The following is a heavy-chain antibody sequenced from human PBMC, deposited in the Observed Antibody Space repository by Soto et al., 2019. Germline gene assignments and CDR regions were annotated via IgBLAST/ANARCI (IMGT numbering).Heavy chain of an antibody. CDR2: IYHSGST. V-gene: IGHV4-30-2*01. Sequence: LTCAVSGGSISSGGYSCNWIRQPPGKGLEWIGYIYHSGSTYYNPSLKSRVTISVDRSKNQFSLKLSSVTAADTAVYYCARGVTTVTTFDYWGQGTLVTVSS. CDR1: GGSISSGGYS. CDR3: ARGVTTVTTFDY. J-gene: IGHJ4*02. D-gene: IGHD4-17*01.